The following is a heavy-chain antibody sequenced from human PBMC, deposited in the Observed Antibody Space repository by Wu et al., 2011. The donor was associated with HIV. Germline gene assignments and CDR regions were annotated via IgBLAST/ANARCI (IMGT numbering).Heavy chain of an antibody. CDR1: GGTFSTYV. J-gene: IGHJ6*03. D-gene: IGHD3-10*01. CDR2: IIPXFGTP. Sequence: QVQLVAVWAEVRSPGSSVKVSCKASGGTFSTYVISWVRQAPGQGLEWMGGIIPXFGTPNYAQKFQGRVTLTTDTSTNTAYMDLRSLRSDDTAVYYCARENRFGGGNYYFYYMDVWGKGTTVTVSS. V-gene: IGHV1-69*05. CDR3: ARENRFGGGNYYFYYMDV.